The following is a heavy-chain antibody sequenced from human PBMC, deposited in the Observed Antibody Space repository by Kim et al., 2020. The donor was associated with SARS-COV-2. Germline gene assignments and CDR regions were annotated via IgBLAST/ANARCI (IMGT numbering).Heavy chain of an antibody. V-gene: IGHV3-11*06. D-gene: IGHD2-15*01. J-gene: IGHJ3*02. CDR3: AREQDIVVVVATMGAFDI. Sequence: KGRFTISRDNAKNSLYLQMNSLRAEDTAVYYCAREQDIVVVVATMGAFDIWGQGTMVTVSS.